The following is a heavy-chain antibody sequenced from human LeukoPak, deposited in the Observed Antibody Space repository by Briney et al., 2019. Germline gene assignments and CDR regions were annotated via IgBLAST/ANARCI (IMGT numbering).Heavy chain of an antibody. J-gene: IGHJ4*02. Sequence: GGSLRLSCAASGLTVTDNYMSWVRQAPGKGLEWVSVIYSGGSTYYADSVKGRFTISRDNSKNTLYLQMNSLRAEDTAVYYCARDGAAAGIFDYWGQGTLVTVSS. V-gene: IGHV3-53*01. D-gene: IGHD6-13*01. CDR1: GLTVTDNY. CDR2: IYSGGST. CDR3: ARDGAAAGIFDY.